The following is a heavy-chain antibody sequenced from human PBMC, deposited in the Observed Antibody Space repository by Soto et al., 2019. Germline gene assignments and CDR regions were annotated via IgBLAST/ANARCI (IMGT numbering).Heavy chain of an antibody. J-gene: IGHJ5*02. V-gene: IGHV4-39*01. CDR2: IYYSGST. CDR1: GGSISSSSYY. CDR3: ARNLGVLALSIGLS. D-gene: IGHD2-15*01. Sequence: PSETLSLTCTVSGGSISSSSYYWGWIRQPPGKGLEWIGSIYYSGSTYYNPSLKSRVTISVDTSKNQFSLKLSSVTAADTAVYYCARNLGVLALSIGLSWGQGTLVTVFS.